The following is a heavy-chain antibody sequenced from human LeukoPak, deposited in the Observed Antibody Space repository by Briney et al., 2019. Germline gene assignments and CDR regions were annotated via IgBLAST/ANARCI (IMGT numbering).Heavy chain of an antibody. Sequence: GGSLRLSCVASGFTFSSHGMNWVRQAPGKGLEWVSGIIPSGHTTYYADSVRGRFTISRDNSRNTVYLQMNSLRAEDTAVYYCARKSASGNYPLDYWGQGTLVTVSS. D-gene: IGHD3-10*01. CDR2: IIPSGHTT. CDR1: GFTFSSHG. CDR3: ARKSASGNYPLDY. J-gene: IGHJ4*02. V-gene: IGHV3-23*01.